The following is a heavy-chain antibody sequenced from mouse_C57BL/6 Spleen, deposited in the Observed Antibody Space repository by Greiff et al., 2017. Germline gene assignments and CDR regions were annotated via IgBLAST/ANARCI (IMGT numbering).Heavy chain of an antibody. D-gene: IGHD1-1*01. J-gene: IGHJ4*01. Sequence: QVQLQQPGAELVKPGASVKLSCKASGYTFTSYWMHWVKQRPGQGLEWIGMIHPNSGSTNYNEKFKSKATLTVDKSSSTAYMQLSSLTSEDSAVYYCASYGNSYENAMDYWGQGTSVTVSS. V-gene: IGHV1-64*01. CDR1: GYTFTSYW. CDR2: IHPNSGST. CDR3: ASYGNSYENAMDY.